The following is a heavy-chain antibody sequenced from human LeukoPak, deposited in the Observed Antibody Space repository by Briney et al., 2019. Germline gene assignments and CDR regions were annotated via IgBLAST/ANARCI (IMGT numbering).Heavy chain of an antibody. Sequence: GGSLRLSCAASGFTFSSYWMSWVRQAPGKGLEWVANIKQDGSEKYYVDSVKGRFTISRDNAKNSLYLQMNSLRAEDTAVYYCARGSSYGSGSYFFDPWGQGTLVTVSS. D-gene: IGHD3-10*01. CDR3: ARGSSYGSGSYFFDP. J-gene: IGHJ5*02. CDR2: IKQDGSEK. CDR1: GFTFSSYW. V-gene: IGHV3-7*01.